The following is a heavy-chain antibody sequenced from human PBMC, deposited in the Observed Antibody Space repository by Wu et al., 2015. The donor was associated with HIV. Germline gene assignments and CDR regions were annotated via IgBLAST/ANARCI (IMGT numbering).Heavy chain of an antibody. CDR2: IVPLFDAP. CDR3: ARAGTMIVVRDAFDI. CDR1: GGTFSTYA. J-gene: IGHJ3*02. Sequence: QVQLVQSGAEVKKPGSSVRVSCKASGGTFSTYAINWVRQAPGQGLEWMGRIVPLFDAPNYAQRFHDRLAITADGSTTTAYMELRNLRSEDTAVYYCARAGTMIVVRDAFDIWGQGTMVTVSS. V-gene: IGHV1-69*13. D-gene: IGHD3-22*01.